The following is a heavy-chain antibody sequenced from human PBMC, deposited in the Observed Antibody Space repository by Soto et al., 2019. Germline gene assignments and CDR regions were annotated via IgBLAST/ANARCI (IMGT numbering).Heavy chain of an antibody. V-gene: IGHV1-69*13. J-gene: IGHJ6*02. CDR2: IIPIFGRA. CDR1: GWTGSSYA. D-gene: IGHD6-13*01. CDR3: ARPAADDPHHYGMEV. Sequence: ASVKVSCKASGWTGSSYAISWVRQAPGEGLGWMGGIIPIFGRASYAQKFQVRVTITADEATSTAYIELRSLRAEDTAVYYRARPAADDPHHYGMEVWGQGPTVTVSS.